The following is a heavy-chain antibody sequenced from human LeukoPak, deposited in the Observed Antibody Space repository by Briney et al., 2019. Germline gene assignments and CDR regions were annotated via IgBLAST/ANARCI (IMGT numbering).Heavy chain of an antibody. D-gene: IGHD3-22*01. CDR2: IYYSGST. J-gene: IGHJ3*02. CDR3: AREIRVDYYDSSGSFDI. CDR1: GGSISSYY. Sequence: SETLSLTCTVSGGSISSYYWSWIRQPPGKGLEWIGYIYYSGSTNYNPSLKSRVTISVDTSKNQFSLKLSSVTAADTAVYYCAREIRVDYYDSSGSFDIWAKGQWSPSLQ. V-gene: IGHV4-59*01.